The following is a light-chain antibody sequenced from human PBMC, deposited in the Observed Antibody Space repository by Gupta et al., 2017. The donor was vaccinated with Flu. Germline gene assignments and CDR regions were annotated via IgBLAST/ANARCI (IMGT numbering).Light chain of an antibody. Sequence: TSSDVGAYNDASWYLQDPGKAPKLMFDDVTRRPSGVPDRFSGSKSGNTASLTISGRQAEEEDDYYCSSYAGTYFWVFGGGTKLTVL. CDR1: SSDVGAYND. CDR3: SSYAGTYFWV. J-gene: IGLJ3*02. V-gene: IGLV2-11*03. CDR2: DVT.